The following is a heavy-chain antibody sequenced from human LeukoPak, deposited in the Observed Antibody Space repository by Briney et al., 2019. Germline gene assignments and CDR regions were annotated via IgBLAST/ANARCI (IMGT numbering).Heavy chain of an antibody. CDR1: GFTFRTYW. V-gene: IGHV3-7*02. Sequence: GGSLRLSCAASGFTFRTYWMSWVRQAPGKGLEWVANIKPDGSEKDYVDSVKGRFTISRDNAKNSLYLQMNSLRAEDTAVYYCAPTTSSSVFDYWGQGTLVTVSS. CDR2: IKPDGSEK. CDR3: APTTSSSVFDY. D-gene: IGHD6-6*01. J-gene: IGHJ4*02.